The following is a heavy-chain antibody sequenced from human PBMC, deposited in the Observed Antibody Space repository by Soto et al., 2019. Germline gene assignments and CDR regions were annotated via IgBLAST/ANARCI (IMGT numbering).Heavy chain of an antibody. Sequence: SETLSLTCTVSGGSISSYYWSWIRQPPGKGLEWIGYIYYSGSTTYNPSLKSRVTISVDTSKNQFSLKLSSVTAADTAVYYCARVGPNYSEALDYWGQGTLVTVSS. J-gene: IGHJ4*02. CDR3: ARVGPNYSEALDY. V-gene: IGHV4-59*01. CDR2: IYYSGST. D-gene: IGHD4-4*01. CDR1: GGSISSYY.